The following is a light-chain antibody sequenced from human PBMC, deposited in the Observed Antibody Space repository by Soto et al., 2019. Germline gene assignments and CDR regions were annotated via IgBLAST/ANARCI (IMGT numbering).Light chain of an antibody. Sequence: DIQMTHSPSTLPASVGSRFNITCRASQSISNWLALYQQKPGTAPKVLIYHASNLQSGVPSRFSGSGSGTEFTLTISSTQPDDFATYYCKQYNSYSFGQGTKVDIK. V-gene: IGKV1-5*01. J-gene: IGKJ1*01. CDR3: KQYNSYS. CDR2: HAS. CDR1: QSISNW.